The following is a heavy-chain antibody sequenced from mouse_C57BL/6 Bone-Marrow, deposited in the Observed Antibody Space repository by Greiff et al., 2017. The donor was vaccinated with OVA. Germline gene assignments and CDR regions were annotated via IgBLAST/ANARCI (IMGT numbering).Heavy chain of an antibody. V-gene: IGHV1-64*01. CDR1: GYTFTSYW. CDR3: ARRGDSSGPWFAY. CDR2: IHPNSGST. J-gene: IGHJ3*01. Sequence: QVQLKQPGAELVKPGASVKLSCKASGYTFTSYWMHWVKQRPGQGLEWIGMIHPNSGSTNYNEKFKSKATLTVDKSSSTAYMQLSSLTSEDSAVYYCARRGDSSGPWFAYWGQGTLVTVSA. D-gene: IGHD3-2*02.